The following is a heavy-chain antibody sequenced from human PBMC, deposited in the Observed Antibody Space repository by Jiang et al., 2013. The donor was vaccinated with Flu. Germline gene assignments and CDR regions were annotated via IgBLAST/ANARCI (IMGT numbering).Heavy chain of an antibody. J-gene: IGHJ4*02. Sequence: WVRQAPGQGLEWMGWISAYNGNTNYAQKLQGRVTMTTDTSTSTAYMELRSLRSDDTAVYYCARDMGIVVVPKDDFDYWGQGTLVTVSS. CDR3: ARDMGIVVVPKDDFDY. V-gene: IGHV1-18*01. D-gene: IGHD2-15*01. CDR2: ISAYNGNT.